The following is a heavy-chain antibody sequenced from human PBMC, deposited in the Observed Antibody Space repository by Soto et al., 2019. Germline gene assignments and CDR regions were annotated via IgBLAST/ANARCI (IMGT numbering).Heavy chain of an antibody. CDR1: GFAFSSHP. V-gene: IGHV3-23*01. D-gene: IGHD3-10*01. J-gene: IGHJ3*02. Sequence: LRLSCAASGFAFSSHPMSWVRQAPEKGLEWVAGISDGGDLTYNADSVRGRSTISRDNSRNTLYLQMNSLRAEDTAVYYCARRVIGSSRAFDIWGQGTMVTVSS. CDR2: ISDGGDLT. CDR3: ARRVIGSSRAFDI.